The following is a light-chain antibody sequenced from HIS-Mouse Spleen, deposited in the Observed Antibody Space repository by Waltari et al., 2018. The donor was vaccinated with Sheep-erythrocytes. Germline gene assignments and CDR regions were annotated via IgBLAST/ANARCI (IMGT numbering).Light chain of an antibody. V-gene: IGLV2-8*01. Sequence: QSALTQPPSASGSPGQSVTISCTGTISDVGGYYYVSWYQQHPGKAPKLMIYEVSKRPSGVPDRFSGSKSGNTASLTVSGLQAEDEADYYCSSYTGSNNWVFGGGTKLTVL. CDR3: SSYTGSNNWV. CDR1: ISDVGGYYY. CDR2: EVS. J-gene: IGLJ3*02.